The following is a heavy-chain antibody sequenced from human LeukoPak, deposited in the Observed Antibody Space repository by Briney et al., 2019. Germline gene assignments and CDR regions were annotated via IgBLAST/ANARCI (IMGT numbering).Heavy chain of an antibody. CDR1: GGSFSGYY. J-gene: IGHJ4*02. CDR3: ARGIEVTFDY. Sequence: SETLSLTCAVYGGSFSGYYWSWIRQPPGKGLEWIGEINHSGSTNYNPSLKSRVTISVDTSKNQFSLKLSSVTAADTAVYSCARGIEVTFDYWGQGTLVTVSS. CDR2: INHSGST. V-gene: IGHV4-34*01.